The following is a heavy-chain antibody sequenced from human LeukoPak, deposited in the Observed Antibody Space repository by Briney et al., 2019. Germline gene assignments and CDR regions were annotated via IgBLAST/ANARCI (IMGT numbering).Heavy chain of an antibody. CDR2: LNFDGSDT. J-gene: IGHJ4*02. Sequence: PGGSLRLSCATSGFTFRSYWMHWVRQAPGKGLVWVSRLNFDGSDTSYADSVKGRFTISRDNAKNTLYLQMNSLRAEDTAVYYCARASTTIFGVVISAFDYWGQGTLVTVSS. V-gene: IGHV3-74*01. CDR1: GFTFRSYW. D-gene: IGHD3-3*01. CDR3: ARASTTIFGVVISAFDY.